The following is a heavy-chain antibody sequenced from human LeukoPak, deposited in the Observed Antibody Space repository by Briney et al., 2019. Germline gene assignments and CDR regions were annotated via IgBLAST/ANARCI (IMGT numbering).Heavy chain of an antibody. CDR2: IIPIFGTA. J-gene: IGHJ3*02. CDR3: ARTGSLRPHAFDI. Sequence: SVTVSCKSSGGTFISYAISGVRQAPGQGVEWMGGIIPIFGTANYAQKFQGRVTITADESTSTAYMELSSLRSEGTAVYYCARTGSLRPHAFDIWGQGTMVTVSS. CDR1: GGTFISYA. D-gene: IGHD4-17*01. V-gene: IGHV1-69*13.